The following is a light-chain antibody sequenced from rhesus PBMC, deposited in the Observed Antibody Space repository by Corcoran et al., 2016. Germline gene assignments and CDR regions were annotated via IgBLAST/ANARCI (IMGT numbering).Light chain of an antibody. J-gene: IGLJ1*01. Sequence: QSAPIQSPSVSGSLGQSVTISCTGTSSDIGRYNYVSWYRQQPGTTTKLMIYKVNMRPSGVSDRFSGFKSDNTASLTISGLQTEDEADYYCCSYRIGNTFIFGSGTRLTVL. V-gene: IGLV2-11*01. CDR1: SSDIGRYNY. CDR3: CSYRIGNTFI. CDR2: KVN.